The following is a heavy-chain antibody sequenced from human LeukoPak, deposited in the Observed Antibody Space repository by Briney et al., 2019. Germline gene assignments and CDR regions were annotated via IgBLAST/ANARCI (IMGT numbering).Heavy chain of an antibody. J-gene: IGHJ2*01. D-gene: IGHD3-10*01. CDR3: ARVRRWVRGVFGYWYFDL. CDR2: IYTSGST. CDR1: GGSISSDSYY. Sequence: RTSETLSLTCTVSGGSISSDSYYWSWIRQPAGKGLEWIGRIYTSGSTNYNPSLKSRVTISVDTSKNQFSLKLSSVTAADTAVYYCARVRRWVRGVFGYWYFDLWGRGTLVTVSS. V-gene: IGHV4-61*02.